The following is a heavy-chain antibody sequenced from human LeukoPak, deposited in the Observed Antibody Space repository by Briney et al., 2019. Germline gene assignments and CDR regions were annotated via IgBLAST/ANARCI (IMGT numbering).Heavy chain of an antibody. CDR3: AKGSSRYSSSWNALGLRRTKDAFDI. Sequence: GRSLRLSCAASGITFSRYGMHWVRQAAGKGLEWVAVISYDGSNKYYADSVKGRFTISRDNSKNTLYLQMNSLRGEDTAVYYCAKGSSRYSSSWNALGLRRTKDAFDIWGQGTMVTVSS. J-gene: IGHJ3*02. V-gene: IGHV3-30*18. CDR2: ISYDGSNK. CDR1: GITFSRYG. D-gene: IGHD6-13*01.